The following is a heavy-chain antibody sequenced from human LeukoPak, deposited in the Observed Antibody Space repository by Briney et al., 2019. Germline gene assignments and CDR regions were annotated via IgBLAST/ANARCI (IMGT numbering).Heavy chain of an antibody. Sequence: GGSLRLSCAASGFTFSSYWMHWVRQAPGKGLVWVSRINSDGSSTSYADSVKGRFTISRDNAKNTPYLQMNSLRAEDTAVYYCARDDYGDSLDYWGQGTLVTVSS. CDR1: GFTFSSYW. CDR3: ARDDYGDSLDY. V-gene: IGHV3-74*01. J-gene: IGHJ4*02. CDR2: INSDGSST. D-gene: IGHD4-17*01.